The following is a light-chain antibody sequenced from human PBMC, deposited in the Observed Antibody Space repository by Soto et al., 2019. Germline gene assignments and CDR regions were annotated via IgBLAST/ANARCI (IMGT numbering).Light chain of an antibody. CDR1: QGISSS. V-gene: IGKV1-5*03. J-gene: IGKJ5*01. Sequence: DIQMTQSPSSVSASVGDRVTITCRASQGISSSLAWYQQKPRKAPKLLIYKASSLESGVPSRFSGSGSGTEFTLTISSLQPDDFATYCCQQYNSYSTFGQGTRLEIK. CDR2: KAS. CDR3: QQYNSYST.